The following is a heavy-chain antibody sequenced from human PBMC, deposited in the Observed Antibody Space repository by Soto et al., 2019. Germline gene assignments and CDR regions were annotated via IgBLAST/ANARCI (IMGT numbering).Heavy chain of an antibody. CDR3: ARDGGDYGDYPSYFDY. CDR2: IYYSGRT. V-gene: IGHV4-39*07. Sequence: SETLSLTCTVSGGSVRSSSYYWGWIRQPPGKGLEWIASIYYSGRTHNNPALKSRVTMSIDTSKNQFSLKLSSVTAADTAVYYCARDGGDYGDYPSYFDYWGQGTLVTVS. J-gene: IGHJ4*02. CDR1: GGSVRSSSYY. D-gene: IGHD4-17*01.